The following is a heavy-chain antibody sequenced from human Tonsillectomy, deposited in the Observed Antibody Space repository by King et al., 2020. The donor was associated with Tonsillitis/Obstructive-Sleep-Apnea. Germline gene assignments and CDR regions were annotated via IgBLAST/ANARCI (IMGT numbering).Heavy chain of an antibody. CDR3: VRVPVIVVVPAAMTRFDS. V-gene: IGHV1-18*01. Sequence: QLVQSGAEVKKPGASVKVSCKTSGYIFISNGLSWVRQAPGQGLEWMGYISAYNGNTNYAQKFQDRVTLTTDTSTSTAYIELRSLRSDDTAVYYCVRVPVIVVVPAAMTRFDSWGQGTLVTVSS. D-gene: IGHD2-2*01. J-gene: IGHJ4*02. CDR2: ISAYNGNT. CDR1: GYIFISNG.